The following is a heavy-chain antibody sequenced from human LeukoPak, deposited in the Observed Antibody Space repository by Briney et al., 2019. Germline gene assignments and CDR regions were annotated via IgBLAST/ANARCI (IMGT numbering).Heavy chain of an antibody. V-gene: IGHV3-66*01. CDR1: GFTVSSNY. Sequence: GGSLRLSCAASGFTVSSNYMSWVRQAPGKGLEWVSVIYSGGSTYYADSVKGRFTISRDNSKNTLYLQMNSLRAEDTAVYYCARDYYYDSSGYHGYWGQGTLVTVSS. J-gene: IGHJ4*02. CDR3: ARDYYYDSSGYHGY. CDR2: IYSGGST. D-gene: IGHD3-22*01.